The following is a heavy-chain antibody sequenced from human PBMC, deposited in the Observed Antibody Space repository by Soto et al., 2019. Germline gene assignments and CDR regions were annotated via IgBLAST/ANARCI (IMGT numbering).Heavy chain of an antibody. D-gene: IGHD1-1*01. CDR1: GFSLTSSPKG. J-gene: IGHJ4*02. V-gene: IGHV2-5*02. Sequence: QITLKESGPTLVEPTEALALTCSFSGFSLTSSPKGVAWFRQPLGKALEWLVVIYWDDDKRYNPSLKNRITITEDTFKKEVALTMTGMEPKDTATYLRAHRLGRSGWNEGYFDFWGQGILVTVS. CDR2: IYWDDDK. CDR3: AHRLGRSGWNEGYFDF.